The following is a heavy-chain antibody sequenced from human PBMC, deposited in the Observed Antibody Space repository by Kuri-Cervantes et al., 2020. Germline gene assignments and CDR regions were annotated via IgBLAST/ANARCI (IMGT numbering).Heavy chain of an antibody. J-gene: IGHJ6*02. CDR1: GFTFSSYS. D-gene: IGHD2-2*02. Sequence: GGSLRLSCAASGFTFSSYSMNWVRQAPGKGLEWVSYISTSSRTIYYADSVKGRFTISRDNAKNSLYLQMNSLRAEDTAVYYCAREDIVVVPAAILGYGGMDVWGQGTTVTVSS. CDR2: ISTSSRTI. V-gene: IGHV3-48*01. CDR3: AREDIVVVPAAILGYGGMDV.